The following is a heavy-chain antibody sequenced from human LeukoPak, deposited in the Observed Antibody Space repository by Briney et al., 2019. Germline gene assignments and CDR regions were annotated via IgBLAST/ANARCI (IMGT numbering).Heavy chain of an antibody. CDR2: IKQDGSEK. CDR1: GFTFSSYW. J-gene: IGHJ4*02. D-gene: IGHD3-16*02. Sequence: GGSLTLSCAASGFTFSSYWKSWVRQAPGKGLGWVANIKQDGSEKYYVDSVKGRFTISRDNAKNSLYLQMNSLRAEDTAVYYCARGMITFGGVIAFIDYWGQGTLVTVSS. V-gene: IGHV3-7*01. CDR3: ARGMITFGGVIAFIDY.